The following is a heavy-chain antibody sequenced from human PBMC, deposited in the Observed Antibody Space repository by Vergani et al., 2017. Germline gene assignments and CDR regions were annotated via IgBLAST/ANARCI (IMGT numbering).Heavy chain of an antibody. CDR2: IYYSGST. J-gene: IGHJ3*02. D-gene: IGHD2-8*01. Sequence: QLQLQESGPGLVKPSETLSLTCTVSGGSISSSSYYWGWIRQPPGKGLEWIGSIYYSGSTYYNPSLKSPVTISVDTSKNQFSLKLSSVTAADTAVYYCAREXFHLVYASEGGERAIFKSDAFDIWGQGTMVTVSS. CDR3: AREXFHLVYASEGGERAIFKSDAFDI. CDR1: GGSISSSSYY. V-gene: IGHV4-39*02.